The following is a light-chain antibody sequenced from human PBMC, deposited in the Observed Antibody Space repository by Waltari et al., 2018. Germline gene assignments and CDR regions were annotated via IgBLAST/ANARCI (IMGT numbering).Light chain of an antibody. V-gene: IGKV3-11*01. J-gene: IGKJ5*01. CDR1: QSVSSY. Sequence: EIVLTQSPATLSLSPGERATLSCRASQSVSSYLALYQQKPGQAPRLLIYDASNRATGIPARFSGSGSGTDFTLTISSLEPEDFAVYYCQQRSNWRITFGQGTRLEIK. CDR2: DAS. CDR3: QQRSNWRIT.